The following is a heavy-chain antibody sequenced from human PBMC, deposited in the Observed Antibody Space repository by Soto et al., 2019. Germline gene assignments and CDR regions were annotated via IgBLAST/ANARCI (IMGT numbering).Heavy chain of an antibody. D-gene: IGHD6-19*01. CDR1: VFTLSSYA. CDR2: MRGSGGST. Sequence: PGGCLRLSCAAAVFTLSSYAMSWVRQAPGKGLEWVAAMRGSGGSTYYADSVKGRFTISRDNSKNTLYLQMNSLRAEDTAVYYCAKDGWRIAVAGAAFDIWGQETMLTVSS. V-gene: IGHV3-23*01. CDR3: AKDGWRIAVAGAAFDI. J-gene: IGHJ3*02.